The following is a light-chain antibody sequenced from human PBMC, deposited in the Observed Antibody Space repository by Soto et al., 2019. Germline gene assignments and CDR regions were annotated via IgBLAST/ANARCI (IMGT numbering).Light chain of an antibody. J-gene: IGKJ5*01. V-gene: IGKV3-20*01. Sequence: SPGTLSLSPGESATLSCRASQSVTSNYLAWYQQKPGQAPRLLIYDAYSRATGIPDRFSGSGSGTDFTLTISRLEPEDFAVYSCQQYGSSPPSIFGQGTRLEIK. CDR1: QSVTSNY. CDR2: DAY. CDR3: QQYGSSPPSI.